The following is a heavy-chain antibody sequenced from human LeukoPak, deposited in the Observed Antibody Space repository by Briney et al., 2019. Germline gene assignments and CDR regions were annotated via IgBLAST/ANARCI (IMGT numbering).Heavy chain of an antibody. CDR2: INHSGST. D-gene: IGHD2-2*01. J-gene: IGHJ6*02. Sequence: SETLSLTCAVYGGSFSGYYWSWIRQPPGKGLEWIGEINHSGSTNYNPSLKSRVTISVDTSKNQFSLKLSSVTAADTAVYYCARGGAEYQLLHSYYYGMDVWGQGTTVTVSS. CDR3: ARGGAEYQLLHSYYYGMDV. V-gene: IGHV4-34*01. CDR1: GGSFSGYY.